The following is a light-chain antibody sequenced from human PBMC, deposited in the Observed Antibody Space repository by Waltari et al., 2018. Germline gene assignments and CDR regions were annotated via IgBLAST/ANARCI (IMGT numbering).Light chain of an antibody. CDR3: QQRSNWTPHT. Sequence: IVFTQSPATLSLSPGDTATLSCRASQSVGSYLAWYQQKPGQPPRLLIYDASNRATGVPARFRGSGSGTDFTLTISSLEAEDFAVYYCQQRSNWTPHTFGQGARLEIK. V-gene: IGKV3-11*01. CDR1: QSVGSY. J-gene: IGKJ2*01. CDR2: DAS.